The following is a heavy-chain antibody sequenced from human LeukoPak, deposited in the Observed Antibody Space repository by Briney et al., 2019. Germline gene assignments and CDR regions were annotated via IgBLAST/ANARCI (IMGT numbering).Heavy chain of an antibody. V-gene: IGHV1-3*01. J-gene: IGHJ4*02. CDR2: INAGNGNT. D-gene: IGHD5-12*01. CDR1: GYTFTSYA. CDR3: VRDMGGHDFYFNY. Sequence: GASVKVSCKASGYTFTSYAMHWVRQAPGQRLEWMGWINAGNGNTKYSQKFQGRVTITRDTSASTAYMELSSLRSEDTAVYYCVRDMGGHDFYFNYWGQGTLVTVSS.